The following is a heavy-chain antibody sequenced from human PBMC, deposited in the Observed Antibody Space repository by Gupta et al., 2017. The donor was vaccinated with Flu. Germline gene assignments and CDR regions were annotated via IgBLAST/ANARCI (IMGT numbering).Heavy chain of an antibody. CDR3: AKDEDLNYYYHGLDV. J-gene: IGHJ6*02. V-gene: IGHV3-23*01. CDR2: ITASGAAK. Sequence: SYAMSWVRQAPGKGLEWVSLITASGAAKYYAESVEGRFTISRDNSKNTLYLQMNRLTAEDTAVYYCAKDEDLNYYYHGLDVWGQGTPVTVSS. CDR1: SYA.